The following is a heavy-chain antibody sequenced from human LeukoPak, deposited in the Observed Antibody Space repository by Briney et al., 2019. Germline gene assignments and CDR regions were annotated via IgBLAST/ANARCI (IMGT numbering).Heavy chain of an antibody. J-gene: IGHJ4*02. CDR1: GFTFSSYV. CDR3: AKEGIAARRGSVDY. D-gene: IGHD6-6*01. Sequence: GGSLRLSCAASGFTFSSYVMSWVRQAPGKGLEWVSAISGSGGSTYYADSVKGRFTISRDNSKNTLYLQMNSLRAEDTAVYYCAKEGIAARRGSVDYWGQGTLVTVSS. CDR2: ISGSGGST. V-gene: IGHV3-23*01.